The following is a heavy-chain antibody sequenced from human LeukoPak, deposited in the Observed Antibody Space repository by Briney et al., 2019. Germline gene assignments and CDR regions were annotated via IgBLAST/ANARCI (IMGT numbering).Heavy chain of an antibody. Sequence: PGGSLRLSCAASGFTFSGYGLHWVRQAPGTGLEWVAFIRYDGSNKYYADSVKGRFTISRDNSRNTLYLQMNSLRAEDTAVYYCAKYKDTAMALFDFWGQGTLVTVSS. CDR3: AKYKDTAMALFDF. J-gene: IGHJ4*02. CDR2: IRYDGSNK. D-gene: IGHD5-18*01. CDR1: GFTFSGYG. V-gene: IGHV3-30*02.